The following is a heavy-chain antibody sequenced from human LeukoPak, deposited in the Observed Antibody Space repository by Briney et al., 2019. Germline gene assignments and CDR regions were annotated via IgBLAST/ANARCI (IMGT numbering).Heavy chain of an antibody. D-gene: IGHD2-8*01. CDR3: ATYRRGYHDTNESYYFDY. Sequence: PGGSLRLSCAASGFTFSSYSMNWVRQAPGKGLEWVSGISDSGGSPYYADSVKGRFTISRDNSKNTLYLQMNGLRAEDTAIYYCATYRRGYHDTNESYYFDYWGQGTLVTVSS. CDR2: ISDSGGSP. V-gene: IGHV3-23*01. J-gene: IGHJ4*02. CDR1: GFTFSSYS.